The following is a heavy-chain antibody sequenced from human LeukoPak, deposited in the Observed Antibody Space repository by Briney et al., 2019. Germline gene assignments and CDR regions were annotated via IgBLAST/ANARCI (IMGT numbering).Heavy chain of an antibody. CDR2: IWYDGSNK. Sequence: GGSLRLSCAASGFTFSSYGMHWVRQAPGKGLEWVAVIWYDGSNKYYADSVKGRFTISRDNSKNTLYLQMNSLRAEETAVYYCARGCDSSTHLSNYHYYYGMDVWGQGTTVTVSS. V-gene: IGHV3-33*01. J-gene: IGHJ6*02. CDR1: GFTFSSYG. CDR3: ARGCDSSTHLSNYHYYYGMDV. D-gene: IGHD6-13*01.